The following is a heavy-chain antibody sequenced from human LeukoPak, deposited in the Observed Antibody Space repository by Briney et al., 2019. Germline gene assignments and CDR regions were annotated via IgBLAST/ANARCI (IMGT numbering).Heavy chain of an antibody. CDR3: TTWASYHGLDV. CDR2: ISANGGRT. D-gene: IGHD1-26*01. Sequence: PGGSLRLSCVASGFTLDAYEMHWVRQARGKGLEWVSLISANGGRTSYADSVKGRFTISRDNSKNSLYLQMTSLRAEDSALYYCTTWASYHGLDVWGQGTTVTVSS. CDR1: GFTLDAYE. V-gene: IGHV3-43*02. J-gene: IGHJ6*02.